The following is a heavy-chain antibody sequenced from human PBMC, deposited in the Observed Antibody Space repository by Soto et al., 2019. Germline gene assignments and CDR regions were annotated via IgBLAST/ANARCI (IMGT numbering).Heavy chain of an antibody. CDR1: CGSISSGDYY. CDR2: IYDSGST. Sequence: QVQLQESGPGLVKPSQTLSLTCTIACGSISSGDYYWSWIRQPPGKGLEWIGHIYDSGSTYNNPSLNSRVTISIDPSENQFSLNLRSVTAADTAVYYCARGLSGDKVDSWGQGTLVTVSS. J-gene: IGHJ4*02. CDR3: ARGLSGDKVDS. V-gene: IGHV4-30-4*01. D-gene: IGHD1-1*01.